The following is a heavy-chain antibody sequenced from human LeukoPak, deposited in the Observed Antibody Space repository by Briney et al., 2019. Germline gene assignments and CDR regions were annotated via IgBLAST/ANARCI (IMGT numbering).Heavy chain of an antibody. CDR1: GGSISSYY. CDR3: ARVLRSIDAFDI. CDR2: IYTCGST. J-gene: IGHJ3*02. V-gene: IGHV4-4*07. D-gene: IGHD4-17*01. Sequence: PSETLSLTCTVSGGSISSYYWSWVGQAAGKGLEWIGRIYTCGSTNYNPSPKSRVTMSVDTSKNQFSLKLSSLTAADTAVYYCARVLRSIDAFDIWGQGTMVTVSS.